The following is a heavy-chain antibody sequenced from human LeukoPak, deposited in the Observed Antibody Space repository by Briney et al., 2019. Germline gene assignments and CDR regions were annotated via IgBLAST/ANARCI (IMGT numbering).Heavy chain of an antibody. CDR2: IIPILGIA. D-gene: IGHD6-13*01. V-gene: IGHV1-69*04. CDR1: GGTFSSYA. Sequence: ASVKVSCKASGGTFSSYAISWVRQAPGQGLEWVGRIIPILGIANYAQKFQGRVTITADKSTSTAYMELSSLRSEDTAVYYCARDKGSSSLFDPWGQGTLVTVSS. CDR3: ARDKGSSSLFDP. J-gene: IGHJ5*02.